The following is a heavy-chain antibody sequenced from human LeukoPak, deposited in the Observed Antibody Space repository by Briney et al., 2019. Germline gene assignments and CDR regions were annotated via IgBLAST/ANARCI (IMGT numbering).Heavy chain of an antibody. CDR3: ARGPAYYYGSGSYGLGY. Sequence: SETLSLTCAVSGGSISSSNWWSWVRQPPGKGLEWIGEIYHSGSTNYNPSLKSRVTISVDKSKNQFSLKLSSVTAADTAVYYCARGPAYYYGSGSYGLGYWGQGTLVTVSS. CDR1: GGSISSSNW. J-gene: IGHJ4*02. CDR2: IYHSGST. D-gene: IGHD3-10*01. V-gene: IGHV4-4*02.